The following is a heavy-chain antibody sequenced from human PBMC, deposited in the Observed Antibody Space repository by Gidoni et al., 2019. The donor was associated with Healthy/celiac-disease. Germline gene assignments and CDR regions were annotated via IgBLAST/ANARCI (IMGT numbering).Heavy chain of an antibody. D-gene: IGHD3-3*01. J-gene: IGHJ4*02. CDR1: GYTLTELS. Sequence: QVTLVQSGAEVKKPGASVKVSCKVSGYTLTELSMHWVRQAPGKGLEWMGGFDPEDGETIYAQKFQGRVTMTEDTSTDTAYMELSSLRSEDTAVYYCATDRTPRITIFGVAFPSFDYWGQGTLVTVSS. CDR2: FDPEDGET. V-gene: IGHV1-24*01. CDR3: ATDRTPRITIFGVAFPSFDY.